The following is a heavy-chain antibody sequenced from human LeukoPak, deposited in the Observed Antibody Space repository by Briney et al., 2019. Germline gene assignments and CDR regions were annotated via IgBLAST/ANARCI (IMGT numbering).Heavy chain of an antibody. CDR2: IIGSSGST. V-gene: IGHV3-23*01. CDR3: AKGAYDYLEIAYFDY. Sequence: HPGGSLRLSCVASGFSFNNYAMNWVRQAPGKGLEWVSLIIGSSGSTFYADSVKGRFTISRDKSKNTLYLQMNSLRAEDTAVYYCAKGAYDYLEIAYFDYWGQGSLVTVSS. J-gene: IGHJ4*02. CDR1: GFSFNNYA. D-gene: IGHD5-12*01.